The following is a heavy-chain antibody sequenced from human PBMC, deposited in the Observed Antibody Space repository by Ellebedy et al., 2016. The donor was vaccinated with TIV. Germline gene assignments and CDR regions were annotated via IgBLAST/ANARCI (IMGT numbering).Heavy chain of an antibody. D-gene: IGHD2-15*01. Sequence: GESLKISCAASGFTFSSYWMHWVRQAPGKGLVWVSRIDSDGSSTTYVDSVKGRFTISRDNAKNTLYLQMNSLRAEDTAVYYCARVEVGCSGPSYGMDVWGQGTTVTVSS. CDR3: ARVEVGCSGPSYGMDV. J-gene: IGHJ6*02. CDR1: GFTFSSYW. V-gene: IGHV3-74*01. CDR2: IDSDGSST.